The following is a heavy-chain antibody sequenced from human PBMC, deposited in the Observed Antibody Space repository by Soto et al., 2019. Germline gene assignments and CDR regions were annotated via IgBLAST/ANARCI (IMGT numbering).Heavy chain of an antibody. CDR3: ARAREPEYSSAIFFDI. J-gene: IGHJ4*02. CDR1: GVPISRGGNY. V-gene: IGHV4-31*03. Sequence: SETLSLTCSVSGVPISRGGNYWGWIRQHPGKGLEWIGYMHYDGSTFHNPSLQSRVTISSDTSKNQFSLKVRSVTATDTAVYYCARAREPEYSSAIFFDIWGQGALVTVSS. CDR2: MHYDGST. D-gene: IGHD5-18*01.